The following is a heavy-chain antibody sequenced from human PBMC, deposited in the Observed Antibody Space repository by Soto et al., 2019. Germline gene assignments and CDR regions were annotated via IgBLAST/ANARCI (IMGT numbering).Heavy chain of an antibody. J-gene: IGHJ4*02. Sequence: QVQLVESGGGLVEPGGSLRLSCAASGFRFSDHYMTWIRQAPGKGLEWVSKISGGGLTTYYADSVKGRVTVSRDNAKNSLYLQMNSLRAEDTAVYYCAGDPYYYGSAFWGQGTLVTVSS. D-gene: IGHD3-10*01. CDR1: GFRFSDHY. CDR2: ISGGGLTT. CDR3: AGDPYYYGSAF. V-gene: IGHV3-11*01.